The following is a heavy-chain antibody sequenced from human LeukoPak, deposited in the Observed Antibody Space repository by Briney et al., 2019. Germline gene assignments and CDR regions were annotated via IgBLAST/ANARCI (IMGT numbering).Heavy chain of an antibody. D-gene: IGHD6-19*01. CDR2: INPNSGCT. Sequence: ASVKVSCKASGYTFTGYYMHWVRQAPGQGLEWMGWINPNSGCTNYAQKFQGRVTMTRDTSISTAYMELSSMRSEDTAVYYCARMYSRGWSSNWFDPWSQGTLATV. J-gene: IGHJ5*02. V-gene: IGHV1-2*02. CDR1: GYTFTGYY. CDR3: ARMYSRGWSSNWFDP.